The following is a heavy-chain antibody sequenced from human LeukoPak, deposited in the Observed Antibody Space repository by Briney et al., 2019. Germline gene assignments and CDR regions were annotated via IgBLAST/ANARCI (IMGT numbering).Heavy chain of an antibody. CDR2: IIPIFGTA. CDR1: GGTFSSYA. D-gene: IGHD1-26*01. V-gene: IGHV1-69*06. J-gene: IGHJ6*03. Sequence: EASVKVSCKASGGTFSSYAISWVRQAPGQGLEWMGGIIPIFGTANYAQKFQGRVTITADKSTSTAYMELSSLRSEDTAVYYCARGELLTRDYYYYYMDVWGKGTTVTISS. CDR3: ARGELLTRDYYYYYMDV.